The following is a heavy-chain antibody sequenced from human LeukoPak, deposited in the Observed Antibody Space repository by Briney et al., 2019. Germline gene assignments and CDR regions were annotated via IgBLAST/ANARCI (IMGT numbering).Heavy chain of an antibody. D-gene: IGHD2-15*01. CDR1: GFTFDDYA. CDR3: EKDSSGGWNYVLFDI. Sequence: GGSLRLSCAASGFTFDDYAMHWVRQAPGKGLEWVSGISWNSGSIGYADSVKGRFTISRDNAKNSLYLQMNSLRAEDTALYYWEKDSSGGWNYVLFDIGAKGKRVPVFS. V-gene: IGHV3-9*01. J-gene: IGHJ3*02. CDR2: ISWNSGSI.